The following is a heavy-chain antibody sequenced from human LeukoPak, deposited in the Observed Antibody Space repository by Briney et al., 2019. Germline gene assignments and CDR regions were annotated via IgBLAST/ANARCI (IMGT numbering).Heavy chain of an antibody. V-gene: IGHV3-23*01. CDR1: GFTFSSYA. D-gene: IGHD2-15*01. J-gene: IGHJ4*02. Sequence: GGSLRLTWAASGFTFSSYAMSWGRQAPGNGLDWISAISGSGDDTSYAGSVMGRFTISRDNSKNTLYLQMNSLRVEDTAVYYCARGGAAYCSGGICYPYWGQGTLVTVSS. CDR2: ISGSGDDT. CDR3: ARGGAAYCSGGICYPY.